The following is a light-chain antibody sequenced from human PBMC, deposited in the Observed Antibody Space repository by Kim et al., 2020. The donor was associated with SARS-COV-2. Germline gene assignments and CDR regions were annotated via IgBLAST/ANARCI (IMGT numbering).Light chain of an antibody. Sequence: SCELTQPPSVSVSPGQTASITCSGDKLGDKYACWYQQKPGQSPVLVIYQDSKRPSGIPERFSGSNSGNTATLTISGTQATGEADYYCQAWDSSTVVFGGG. CDR1: KLGDKY. CDR3: QAWDSSTVV. V-gene: IGLV3-1*01. J-gene: IGLJ2*01. CDR2: QDS.